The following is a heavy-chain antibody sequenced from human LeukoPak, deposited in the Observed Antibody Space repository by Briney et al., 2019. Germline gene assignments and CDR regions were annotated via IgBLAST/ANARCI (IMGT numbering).Heavy chain of an antibody. CDR2: IWYDGSNK. J-gene: IGHJ4*02. V-gene: IGHV3-33*01. CDR3: ARDYYDSSGYYFPSDY. Sequence: PGGSLRLSCAASGFTFSSYGMHWVRQAPGKGPEWVAVIWYDGSNKYYADSVKGRFTISRDNSKNTLYLQMNSLRAEDTAVYYCARDYYDSSGYYFPSDYWGQGTLVTVSS. D-gene: IGHD3-22*01. CDR1: GFTFSSYG.